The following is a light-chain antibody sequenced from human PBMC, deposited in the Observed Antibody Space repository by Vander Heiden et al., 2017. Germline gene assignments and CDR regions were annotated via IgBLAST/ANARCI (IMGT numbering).Light chain of an antibody. V-gene: IGKV1-9*01. J-gene: IGKJ4*01. Sequence: IQLTQSPSFLSPSVEAKVPITCRASQGISSYLAWYQQKPGKAPKLLNDAASTLQSGVPSRCSGSGSGTEFTPIISSLQPEDFATYYCQQFNSYPTFGGGTKVEIK. CDR2: AAS. CDR1: QGISSY. CDR3: QQFNSYPT.